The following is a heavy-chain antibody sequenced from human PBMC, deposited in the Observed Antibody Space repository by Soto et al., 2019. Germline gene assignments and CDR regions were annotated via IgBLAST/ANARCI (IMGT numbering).Heavy chain of an antibody. CDR1: GFTFTSYG. Sequence: GGSLRLSCAASGFTFTSYGLHWVRQAPGKGLEWVAGISYDGSKKYFADSVKGRFTISRDNPRSTLFLDMNSLRGEDTAIYYCVKTWFGEDNYGMDVWGQGTTVTVSS. V-gene: IGHV3-30*18. J-gene: IGHJ6*02. CDR2: ISYDGSKK. CDR3: VKTWFGEDNYGMDV. D-gene: IGHD3-10*01.